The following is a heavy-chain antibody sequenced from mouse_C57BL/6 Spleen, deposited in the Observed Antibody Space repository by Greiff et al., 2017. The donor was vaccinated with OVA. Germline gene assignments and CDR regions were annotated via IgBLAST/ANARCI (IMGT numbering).Heavy chain of an antibody. CDR3: ARSDYSNYGYYFDY. D-gene: IGHD2-5*01. Sequence: EVKLVESGPELVKPGASVKISCKASGYSFTGYYMHWVKQSHGNILDWIGYIYPYNGVSSYNQKFKGKATLTVDKSSSTAYMELRSLTSEDSAVYYCARSDYSNYGYYFDYWGQGTTLTVSS. CDR2: IYPYNGVS. V-gene: IGHV1-31*01. CDR1: GYSFTGYY. J-gene: IGHJ2*01.